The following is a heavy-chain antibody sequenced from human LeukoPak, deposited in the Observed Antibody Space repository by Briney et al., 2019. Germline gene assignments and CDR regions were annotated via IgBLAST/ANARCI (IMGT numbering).Heavy chain of an antibody. CDR3: ARVRYYDFWSGYSAFDY. V-gene: IGHV3-20*04. CDR2: INWNGGST. CDR1: GFTFSSYA. D-gene: IGHD3-3*01. Sequence: GGSLRLSCAASGFTFSSYAMTWVRQAPGEGLEWASGINWNGGSTGYADSVKGRFTISRDNAKNSLYLQMNSLRAEDTALYYCARVRYYDFWSGYSAFDYWGQGTLVTVSS. J-gene: IGHJ4*02.